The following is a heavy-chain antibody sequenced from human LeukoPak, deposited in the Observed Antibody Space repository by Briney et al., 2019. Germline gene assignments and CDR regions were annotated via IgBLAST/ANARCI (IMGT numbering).Heavy chain of an antibody. V-gene: IGHV3-48*01. CDR3: ARGGAAPDY. CDR2: ISSSSSIT. Sequence: GGSLRLSCEASGFSFNSYNMCWVRQAPGQGLEWVSDISSSSSITYYADSVKGRFTVSRDNAKNSLYLQMNSLRVEDTAVYYCARGGAAPDYWGQGTLVTVSS. D-gene: IGHD1-26*01. CDR1: GFSFNSYN. J-gene: IGHJ4*02.